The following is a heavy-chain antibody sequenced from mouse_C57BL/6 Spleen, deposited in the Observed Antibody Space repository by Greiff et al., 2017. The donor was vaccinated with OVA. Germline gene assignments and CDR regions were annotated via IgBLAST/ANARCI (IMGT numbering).Heavy chain of an antibody. CDR2: INPSTGGT. CDR3: ATNWDGRYYYFDY. D-gene: IGHD4-1*01. V-gene: IGHV1-42*01. J-gene: IGHJ2*01. Sequence: EVQLQQSGPELVKPGASVKISCKASGYSFTGYYMNWVKQSPEKSLEWIGEINPSTGGTTYNQKFKAKATLTVDKSSSTAYMQLKSLTSEDSAVYYCATNWDGRYYYFDYWGQGTTLTVSS. CDR1: GYSFTGYY.